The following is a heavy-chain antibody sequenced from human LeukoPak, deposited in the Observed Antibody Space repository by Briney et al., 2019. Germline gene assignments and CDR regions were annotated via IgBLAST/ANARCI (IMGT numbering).Heavy chain of an antibody. CDR2: INSDGINT. J-gene: IGHJ5*02. Sequence: PGGSLRLSCAASGFIFSNYWVHWVRQAPGKGLVWVSRINSDGINTSYADSVKGRFTISRDNAKNTLNLQMNSLRAEDTAVYYCARDLGQYYDTSDNWFDPWGQGTLVTVSS. CDR1: GFIFSNYW. D-gene: IGHD3-22*01. V-gene: IGHV3-74*01. CDR3: ARDLGQYYDTSDNWFDP.